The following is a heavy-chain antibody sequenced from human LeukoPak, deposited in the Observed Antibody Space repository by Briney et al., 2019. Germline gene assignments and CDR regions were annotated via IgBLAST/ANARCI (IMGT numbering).Heavy chain of an antibody. CDR1: GGTFSSYA. V-gene: IGHV1-69*05. CDR3: ARGSWYTPAHDAFDI. J-gene: IGHJ3*02. D-gene: IGHD2-2*02. CDR2: IIPIFGTA. Sequence: GASVKVSCKASGGTFSSYAISWVRQAPGQGLEWMGGIIPIFGTANYAQKFQGRVTITTDESTSTAYMELSSLRSEDTAVYYCARGSWYTPAHDAFDIWGQGTMVTVSS.